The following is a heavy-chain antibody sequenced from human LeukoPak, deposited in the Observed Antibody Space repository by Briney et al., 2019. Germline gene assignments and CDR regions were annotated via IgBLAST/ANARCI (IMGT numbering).Heavy chain of an antibody. CDR2: TYYRSKWYN. J-gene: IGHJ6*03. CDR1: GDSVSSNSAA. CDR3: ERDREYSGGGGPYYYSYYMDV. V-gene: IGHV6-1*01. Sequence: QTLSLTCAISGDSVSSNSAAWNWIRQSPSRGLEWLGRTYYRSKWYNDYAVSVKSRITINPDTSKNQFSLQLNSVTPEDTAVYYWERDREYSGGGGPYYYSYYMDVGGKGTTVTAS. D-gene: IGHD6-25*01.